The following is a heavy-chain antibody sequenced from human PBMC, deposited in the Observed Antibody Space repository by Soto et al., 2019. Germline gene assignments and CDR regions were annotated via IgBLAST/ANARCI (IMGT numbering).Heavy chain of an antibody. Sequence: SQMLSLTGTVSGGYLGLYGWSWIRQNPGKGLECIGYIYSTGSSNQNPSLRDRVAVSADASKNQFYLTLTSMTAADTAVYYCARGERKVNWRRYFDTWGQGIQVT. CDR3: ARGERKVNWRRYFDT. V-gene: IGHV4-59*01. D-gene: IGHD1-26*01. J-gene: IGHJ5*02. CDR1: GGYLGLYG. CDR2: IYSTGSS.